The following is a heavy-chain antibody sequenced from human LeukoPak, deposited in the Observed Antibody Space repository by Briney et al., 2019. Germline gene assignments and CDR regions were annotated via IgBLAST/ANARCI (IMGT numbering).Heavy chain of an antibody. J-gene: IGHJ4*02. Sequence: KPSETLSLTCTVSGGSISSGSYYWSWIRQPAGKGLEWIGRIYTSGSTNYNPSLKSRVTISVDTSKNQFSLKLSSVTAADTAVYYCARNGESAYRPYYFDYWGQGTLVTVSS. CDR2: IYTSGST. D-gene: IGHD3-10*01. CDR3: ARNGESAYRPYYFDY. V-gene: IGHV4-61*02. CDR1: GGSISSGSYY.